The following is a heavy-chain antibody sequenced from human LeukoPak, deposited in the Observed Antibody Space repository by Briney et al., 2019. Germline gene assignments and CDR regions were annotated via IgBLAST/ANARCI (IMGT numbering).Heavy chain of an antibody. CDR2: IIPIFGTA. Sequence: SVKVSCKASGGTFSSYAISWVRQAPGQGLEWMGGIIPIFGTANYAQKFQGRVTITADKSTSTAYMELSSLRSEDTAVYYCARGARDYYYYYMDVWGKGTTVTVSS. V-gene: IGHV1-69*06. CDR1: GGTFSSYA. CDR3: ARGARDYYYYYMDV. J-gene: IGHJ6*03. D-gene: IGHD1-26*01.